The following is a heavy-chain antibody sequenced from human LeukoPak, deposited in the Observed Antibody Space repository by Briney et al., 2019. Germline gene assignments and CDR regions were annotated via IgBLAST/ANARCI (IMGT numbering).Heavy chain of an antibody. CDR3: ARLPNDFWSGYVDY. J-gene: IGHJ4*02. CDR1: GGSISSDY. V-gene: IGHV4-4*07. CDR2: IHISGST. D-gene: IGHD3-3*01. Sequence: SETLPLTCTVSGGSISSDYWTWIRKPAGKGLEWIGRIHISGSTNYNPSLKSRVTMSVDTSKNQFSLRVSSVTAADTAVYYCARLPNDFWSGYVDYWGQGTLVTVSS.